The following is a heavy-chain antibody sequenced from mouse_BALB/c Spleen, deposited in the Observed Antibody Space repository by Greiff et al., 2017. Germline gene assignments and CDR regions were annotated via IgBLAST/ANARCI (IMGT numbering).Heavy chain of an antibody. V-gene: IGHV5-17*02. D-gene: IGHD1-1*01. CDR1: GFTFSSFG. J-gene: IGHJ1*01. CDR3: ARNPSDYYGSSDGYFEV. CDR2: ISSGSSTI. Sequence: EVKLVESGGGLVQPGGSRKLSCAASGFTFSSFGMHWVRQAPEKGLEWVAYISSGSSTIYYADTVKGRFTISRDNPKNTLFLQMTSLRSEDTAMYYCARNPSDYYGSSDGYFEVWGAGTTVTVSS.